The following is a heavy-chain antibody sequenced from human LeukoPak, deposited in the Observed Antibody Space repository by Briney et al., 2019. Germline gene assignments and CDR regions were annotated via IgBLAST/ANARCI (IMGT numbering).Heavy chain of an antibody. CDR3: AREPTHYYYGMDV. J-gene: IGHJ6*02. CDR2: ISSSSSYI. V-gene: IGHV3-21*01. CDR1: GFTFSSYS. Sequence: GGSLRLSCAASGFTFSSYSMNWVRQAPGKGLEWVSSISSSSSYIYYADSVKGRFTISRDNAKNSLYLQMNNLRAEDTAVYYCAREPTHYYYGMDVWGQGTTVTVSS.